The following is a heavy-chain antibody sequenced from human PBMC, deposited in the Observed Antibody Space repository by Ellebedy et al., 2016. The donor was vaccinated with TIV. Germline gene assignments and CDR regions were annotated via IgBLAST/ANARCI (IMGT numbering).Heavy chain of an antibody. V-gene: IGHV3-23*01. CDR2: ISGSGGST. J-gene: IGHJ4*02. D-gene: IGHD2-21*02. CDR3: AKVGGGDCYSCFAA. Sequence: GESLKISXAASGFTFSSYAMSWVRQAPGKGLEWVSAISGSGGSTYYADSVKGRFTISRDNSKNTLYLQMNSLRAEDTAVYYCAKVGGGDCYSCFAAWGQGTLVTVSS. CDR1: GFTFSSYA.